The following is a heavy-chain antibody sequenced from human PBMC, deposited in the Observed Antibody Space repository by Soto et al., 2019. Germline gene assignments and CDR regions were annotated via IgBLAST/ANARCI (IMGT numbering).Heavy chain of an antibody. V-gene: IGHV4-31*03. D-gene: IGHD3-10*01. CDR1: GGSISSGGYY. J-gene: IGHJ4*02. CDR3: ARGGGGSGSYYKNFDY. Sequence: SETLSLTCTVSGGSISSGGYYWSWIRQHPGKGLEWIGYIYYSGSTYYNPSLKSRVTISVDTSKNQFSLKLSSVTAADTAVYYCARGGGGSGSYYKNFDYWGQGTLVTVSS. CDR2: IYYSGST.